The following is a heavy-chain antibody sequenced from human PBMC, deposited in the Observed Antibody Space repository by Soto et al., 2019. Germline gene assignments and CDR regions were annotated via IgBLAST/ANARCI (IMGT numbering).Heavy chain of an antibody. CDR3: ARVGGDCSGGSCYPD. D-gene: IGHD2-15*01. J-gene: IGHJ4*02. Sequence: SETLSLTCFVSGGSVTSYHWSWIRQFPGKGLEWIAYTSYTGNTSYNPSLQSRVTISLDTSKNQLSLKLTSMTAADTAVYYCARVGGDCSGGSCYPDWGQGTLVTVSS. CDR2: TSYTGNT. V-gene: IGHV4-59*02. CDR1: GGSVTSYH.